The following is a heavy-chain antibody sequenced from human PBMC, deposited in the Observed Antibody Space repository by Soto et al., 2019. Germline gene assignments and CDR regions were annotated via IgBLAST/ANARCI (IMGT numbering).Heavy chain of an antibody. CDR1: GGSFSGYY. Sequence: QVQLQQWGAGLLKPSETLSLTCAVYGGSFSGYYWSWIRQPPGKGLEWIGEINHSGSTNYNPSLKSRVTISVDTSKNQFSLKLSSVTAADTAVYYCARGRYYDYVWGSYRRNHYYFDYWGQGTLVTVSS. CDR2: INHSGST. D-gene: IGHD3-16*01. J-gene: IGHJ4*02. V-gene: IGHV4-34*01. CDR3: ARGRYYDYVWGSYRRNHYYFDY.